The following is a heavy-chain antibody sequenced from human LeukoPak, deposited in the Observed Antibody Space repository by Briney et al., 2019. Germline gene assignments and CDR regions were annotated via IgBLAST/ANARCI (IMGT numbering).Heavy chain of an antibody. V-gene: IGHV3-30-3*01. J-gene: IGHJ4*02. CDR2: ISYDGSNE. CDR3: ARDLSGGGLDY. Sequence: GSLRLSCTASGFTFSSYAMHWVRQAPGKGLECVAVISYDGSNEHYADSVKGRFTISRDNSKNTLYLQMNSLRVEDTAVYYCARDLSGGGLDYWGQGTLVTVSS. CDR1: GFTFSSYA. D-gene: IGHD3-10*01.